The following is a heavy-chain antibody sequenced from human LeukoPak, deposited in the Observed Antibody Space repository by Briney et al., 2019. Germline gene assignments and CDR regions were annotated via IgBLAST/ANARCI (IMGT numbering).Heavy chain of an antibody. D-gene: IGHD5-24*01. CDR1: GFTFSSSG. Sequence: GGSLRLSCAASGFTFSSSGMHWVRQAPGKGLEWVALISDDGSKKNYADSVKGRFTISRDNSKNTLYLQMNSLTAEDTAVFYCAKNSGRDGYNDYFDYWGLGTLVTVSS. J-gene: IGHJ4*02. CDR3: AKNSGRDGYNDYFDY. V-gene: IGHV3-30*18. CDR2: ISDDGSKK.